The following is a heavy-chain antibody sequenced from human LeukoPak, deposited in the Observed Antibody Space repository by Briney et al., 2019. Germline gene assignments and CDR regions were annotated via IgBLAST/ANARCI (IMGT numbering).Heavy chain of an antibody. J-gene: IGHJ4*02. CDR3: AKGASGSGWYLFDY. CDR1: GFTFDDYA. V-gene: IGHV3-9*01. D-gene: IGHD6-19*01. CDR2: ISWNSGSI. Sequence: GGSLRLSCAASGFTFDDYAMHWVRQAPGKGLEWVSGISWNSGSIGYADSVKGRFTISRDNTKNSLYLQMNSLRAEDTALYYCAKGASGSGWYLFDYWGQGTLVAVSS.